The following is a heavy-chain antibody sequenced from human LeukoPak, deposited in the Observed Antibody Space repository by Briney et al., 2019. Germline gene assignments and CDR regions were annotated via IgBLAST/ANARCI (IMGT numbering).Heavy chain of an antibody. V-gene: IGHV1-69*05. CDR3: AREGADSSSQGRGFSNYYYYYMDV. J-gene: IGHJ6*03. Sequence: GASVKVSCKASGGTFSSYAISWVRQAPGQGLEWMGGIIPIFGTANYAQKFQGRVTITTDESTSTAYMELSSLRSEDTAVYYCAREGADSSSQGRGFSNYYYYYMDVWGKGTTVTVSS. D-gene: IGHD6-13*01. CDR2: IIPIFGTA. CDR1: GGTFSSYA.